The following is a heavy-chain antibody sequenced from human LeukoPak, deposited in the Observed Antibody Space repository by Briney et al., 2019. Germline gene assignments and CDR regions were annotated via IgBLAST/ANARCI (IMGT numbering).Heavy chain of an antibody. CDR1: GYTFTSYD. Sequence: ASVKVSCKASGYTFTSYDINWVRQATGQGLEWMGWMNPNSGNTGYAQKFQGRVTMTRNTSISTAYMELSSLRSEDTAVYYCARGGGYPDTYYDILTGFGVIVLNWFDPWGQGTLVTVSS. CDR3: ARGGGYPDTYYDILTGFGVIVLNWFDP. J-gene: IGHJ5*02. V-gene: IGHV1-8*01. CDR2: MNPNSGNT. D-gene: IGHD3-9*01.